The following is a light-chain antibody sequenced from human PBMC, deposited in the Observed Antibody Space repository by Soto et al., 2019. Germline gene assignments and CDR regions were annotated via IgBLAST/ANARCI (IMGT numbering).Light chain of an antibody. CDR3: SSYTSSDTPYV. Sequence: QSALTQPASVSGSPGQSITISCTGTSSDVGDYKYVSWYQQHPDKAPKLIIFVNSNRPSGISTRFSASKSGNTASLTISGLQAEDEADYYCSSYTSSDTPYVFRTGTKLTVL. V-gene: IGLV2-14*01. CDR2: VNS. CDR1: SSDVGDYKY. J-gene: IGLJ1*01.